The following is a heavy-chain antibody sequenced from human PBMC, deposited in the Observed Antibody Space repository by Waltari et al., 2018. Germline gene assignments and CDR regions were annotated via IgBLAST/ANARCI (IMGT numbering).Heavy chain of an antibody. CDR1: GYTLPELS. CDR3: ATGVGNWHYGY. J-gene: IGHJ4*02. CDR2: FYSEEGAT. V-gene: IGHV1-24*01. D-gene: IGHD1-7*01. Sequence: QVQLVQSGAEVKKPGASVKVSCTVSGYTLPELSIHWVRQAPGKGLEWMGGFYSEEGATIYAQKFQGRGTMTEDTSTDTAYMDLSSLGSEDTAVHYCATGVGNWHYGYWGQGTLVTVSS.